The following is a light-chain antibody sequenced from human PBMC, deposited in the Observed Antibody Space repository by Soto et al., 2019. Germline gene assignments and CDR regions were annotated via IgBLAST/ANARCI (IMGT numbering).Light chain of an antibody. CDR1: SSDVGYYNY. CDR2: EVS. CDR3: SSYTTSSTQV. Sequence: QSALTQAASVSGSPGQSITISCTGTSSDVGYYNYVSWYQHHPGKAPKLMIYEVSNRPSGVSNRFSGSKSGNTASLTISGLQAEDEADYYCSSYTTSSTQVFGGGTKLTVL. V-gene: IGLV2-14*01. J-gene: IGLJ3*02.